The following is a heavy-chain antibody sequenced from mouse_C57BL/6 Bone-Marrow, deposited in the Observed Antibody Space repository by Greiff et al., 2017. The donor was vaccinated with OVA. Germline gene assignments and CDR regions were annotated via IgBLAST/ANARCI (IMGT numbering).Heavy chain of an antibody. CDR1: GYTFTDYY. V-gene: IGHV1-76*01. CDR3: ARSGRLRDSVYY. J-gene: IGHJ2*01. Sequence: QVQLQQSGAELVRPGASVKLSCKASGYTFTDYYISWVKQRPGQGLEWIARIYPGSGNIYYNEKFKGKATLTAEKASSTAYMQLSILTSDDSAVYFCARSGRLRDSVYYWGQGTTLTVSS. CDR2: IYPGSGNI. D-gene: IGHD2-2*01.